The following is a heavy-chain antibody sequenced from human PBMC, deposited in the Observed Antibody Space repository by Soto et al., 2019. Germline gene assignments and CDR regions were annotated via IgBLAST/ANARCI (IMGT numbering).Heavy chain of an antibody. Sequence: EVPLLESGGGLVQPGGSLRLSCAASGFTFSSYAMSWVRQAPGKGLEWVSIISGSGGGTYYADSVKGRFTISRDNSKITLYLQMNSLRAEDTAVYYCARGGVVVSAAVVYWGQGTLVTVSS. D-gene: IGHD2-2*01. CDR2: ISGSGGGT. CDR3: ARGGVVVSAAVVY. J-gene: IGHJ4*02. CDR1: GFTFSSYA. V-gene: IGHV3-23*01.